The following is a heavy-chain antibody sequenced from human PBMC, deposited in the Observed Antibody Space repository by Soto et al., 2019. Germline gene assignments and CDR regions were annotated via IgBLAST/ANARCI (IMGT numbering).Heavy chain of an antibody. J-gene: IGHJ5*02. CDR3: AREGDSTSTFNWFDP. CDR1: GGSVSSGSSF. CDR2: IYATGTT. D-gene: IGHD6-6*01. V-gene: IGHV4-61*01. Sequence: SETLSLTCTVSGGSVSSGSSFWSWIRQPPGKGLEWIGYIYATGTTNYDPSLKSRVTLSIDTSKNQFSLRLNSVTAADTAVYFCAREGDSTSTFNWFDPWGQGTLVTVSS.